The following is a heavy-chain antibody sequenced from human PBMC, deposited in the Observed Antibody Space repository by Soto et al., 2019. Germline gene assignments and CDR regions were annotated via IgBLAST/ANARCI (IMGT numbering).Heavy chain of an antibody. Sequence: GGSLRLSCAASGFTFSSYAMSWVRQAPGKGLEWVSAISGSGGSTYYADSVKGRFTISRDNSKNTLYLQMNSLRAEDTAVYYCAKVEYYYDSSGYYYDYWGQGTLDTGSS. V-gene: IGHV3-23*01. CDR1: GFTFSSYA. J-gene: IGHJ4*02. CDR3: AKVEYYYDSSGYYYDY. D-gene: IGHD3-22*01. CDR2: ISGSGGST.